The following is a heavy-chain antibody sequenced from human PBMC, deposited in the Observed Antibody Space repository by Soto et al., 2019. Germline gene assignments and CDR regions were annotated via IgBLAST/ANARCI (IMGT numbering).Heavy chain of an antibody. CDR1: GFTFDDYT. V-gene: IGHV3-43*01. Sequence: PGGSLRLSCAASGFTFDDYTMHWVRQAPGKGLEWVSLISWDGGSTYYADSVKGRFTISRDNSKNSLYLQMNSLRTEDTALYYCAKDTGYCSGGSCYGGGYYYYDGMDVWGQGTTVTVSS. D-gene: IGHD2-15*01. CDR3: AKDTGYCSGGSCYGGGYYYYDGMDV. J-gene: IGHJ6*02. CDR2: ISWDGGST.